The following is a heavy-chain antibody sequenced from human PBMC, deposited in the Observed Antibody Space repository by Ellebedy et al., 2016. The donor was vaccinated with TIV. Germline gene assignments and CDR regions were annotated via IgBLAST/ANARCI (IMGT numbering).Heavy chain of an antibody. J-gene: IGHJ5*02. V-gene: IGHV4-39*07. D-gene: IGHD4-23*01. CDR3: AGDSRFGGKLA. CDR1: GGSISGSSYY. CDR2: IYYSGTT. Sequence: SETLSLXXTVSGGSISGSSYYWAWIRQPPGKGLEWIGGIYYSGTTHYNPSLKSRVTISVDTSKKQFSLKLSSVTAADTAVYYCAGDSRFGGKLAWGQGTLVIVSS.